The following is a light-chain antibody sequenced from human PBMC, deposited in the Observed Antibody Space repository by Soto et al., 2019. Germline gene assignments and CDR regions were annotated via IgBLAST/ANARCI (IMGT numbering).Light chain of an antibody. CDR3: QQYYSYRYT. CDR2: AAS. J-gene: IGKJ2*01. V-gene: IGKV1-8*01. CDR1: QGISSY. Sequence: AIRMTQSPSSLSASTGDRVTITCRASQGISSYLAWYQQKPGKAPKLLIYAASTLQSGVPSRLIGSGSGTDFTLTISCLQSEDFATYYCQQYYSYRYTFGQGTKLEIK.